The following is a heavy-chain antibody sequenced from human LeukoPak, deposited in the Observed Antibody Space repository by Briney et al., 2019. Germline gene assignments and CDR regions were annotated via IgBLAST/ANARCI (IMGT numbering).Heavy chain of an antibody. J-gene: IGHJ4*02. CDR2: ISYDGSNK. V-gene: IGHV3-30*18. D-gene: IGHD5-18*01. CDR3: AKDSGYSYAKYYFDY. CDR1: GFTFSSYG. Sequence: GGSLRLSCAASGFTFSSYGMHWVRQAPGKELEWVAVISYDGSNKYYADSVKGRFTISRDNSKNTLYLQMNSLRAEDTAVYYCAKDSGYSYAKYYFDYWGQGTLVTVSS.